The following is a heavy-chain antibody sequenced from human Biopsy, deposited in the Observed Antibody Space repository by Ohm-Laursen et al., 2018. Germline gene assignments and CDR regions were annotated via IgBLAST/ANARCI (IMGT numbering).Heavy chain of an antibody. V-gene: IGHV3-7*01. D-gene: IGHD6-13*01. Sequence: SLRLFCTASGFTFSSYAMTWVRQAPGKGLEWVAHIKRDGSQSNHADSVKGRFTISRDNAKNSLYLQMNSLRAEDTAVYYCTRDTTYYAGTAYYDALDVWGQGTTVTVSS. CDR2: IKRDGSQS. CDR1: GFTFSSYA. J-gene: IGHJ3*01. CDR3: TRDTTYYAGTAYYDALDV.